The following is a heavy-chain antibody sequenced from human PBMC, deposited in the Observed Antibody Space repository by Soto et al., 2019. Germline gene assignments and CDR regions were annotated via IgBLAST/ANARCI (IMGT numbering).Heavy chain of an antibody. J-gene: IGHJ4*02. CDR3: ARGVSIAAASDY. CDR2: MNPNSGNT. Sequence: ASVKVSCKASGYTFTSYDINWLRQATGQGLEWMGWMNPNSGNTGYAQKFQGRVTMTRNTSISTAYMELSSLRSEDTAVYYCARGVSIAAASDYWGQGTLVTVSS. V-gene: IGHV1-8*01. D-gene: IGHD6-13*01. CDR1: GYTFTSYD.